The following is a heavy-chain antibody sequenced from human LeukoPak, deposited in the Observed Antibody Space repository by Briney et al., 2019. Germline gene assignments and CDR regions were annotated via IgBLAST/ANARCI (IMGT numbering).Heavy chain of an antibody. CDR1: GFTFSSYG. CDR3: ARDLGSELELRGDIDY. D-gene: IGHD1-7*01. CDR2: ICYDGSNK. J-gene: IGHJ4*02. V-gene: IGHV3-33*01. Sequence: GGSLRLSCAASGFTFSSYGMHWVRQPPGKGLEWVAVICYDGSNKYYADSVKGRFTISRDNSKNTLYLQMNSLRAEDTAVYYCARDLGSELELRGDIDYWGQGTLVTVSS.